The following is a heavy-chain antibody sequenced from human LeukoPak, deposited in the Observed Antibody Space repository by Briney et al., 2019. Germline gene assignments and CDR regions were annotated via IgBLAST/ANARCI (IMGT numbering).Heavy chain of an antibody. CDR2: IYTSGST. V-gene: IGHV4-4*09. D-gene: IGHD6-6*01. CDR1: GGSISSYY. Sequence: SETLSLTCTVSGGSISSYYWSWIRQPPGKGLEWIGYIYTSGSTNYNPSLKSRVTISVDTSKNQFSLKLSSVTAADTAVYYCAGTWYSSSSYHYYYYMDVWGKGTTVTVSS. CDR3: AGTWYSSSSYHYYYYMDV. J-gene: IGHJ6*03.